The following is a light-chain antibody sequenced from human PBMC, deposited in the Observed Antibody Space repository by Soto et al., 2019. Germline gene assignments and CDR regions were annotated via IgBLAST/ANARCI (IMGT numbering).Light chain of an antibody. CDR1: QSVTSSY. V-gene: IGKV3-20*01. J-gene: IGKJ4*01. CDR3: QQYGSSPLT. CDR2: GAS. Sequence: EIVLTQSPGTLSLSPGERATLSCRASQSVTSSYLAWYQQKPGQAPRLLIYGASSRATGIPDRFSGSGSGTDFTLTISRREPEDFAVYYCQQYGSSPLTFGGTTKVDIK.